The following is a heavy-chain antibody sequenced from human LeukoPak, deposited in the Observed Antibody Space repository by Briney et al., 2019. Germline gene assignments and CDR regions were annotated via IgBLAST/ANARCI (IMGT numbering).Heavy chain of an antibody. CDR1: GFTFSSYG. J-gene: IGHJ4*02. V-gene: IGHV3-49*04. CDR3: TREWATMVRGVISPFDY. Sequence: GGSLRLSCAASGFTFSSYGMSWVRQAPGKGLEWVGFIRSKAYGGTTEYAASVKGRFTISRDDSKSIAYLQMNSLKTEDTAVYYCTREWATMVRGVISPFDYWGQGTLVTVSS. CDR2: IRSKAYGGTT. D-gene: IGHD3-10*01.